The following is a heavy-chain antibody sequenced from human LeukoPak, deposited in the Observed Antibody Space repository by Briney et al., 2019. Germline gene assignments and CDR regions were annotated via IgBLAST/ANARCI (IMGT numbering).Heavy chain of an antibody. Sequence: SGPVLVKPTETLTLTCTVSGFSLSNARMGVGWIRQPPGKALEWLAHIFSNDEKSYSTSLKSRLTISKDTSKSQVVLTMTNMDPVDTATYYCARIRGGDYADYWGQGTLVTVSS. J-gene: IGHJ4*02. CDR1: GFSLSNARMG. D-gene: IGHD4-17*01. V-gene: IGHV2-26*01. CDR2: IFSNDEK. CDR3: ARIRGGDYADY.